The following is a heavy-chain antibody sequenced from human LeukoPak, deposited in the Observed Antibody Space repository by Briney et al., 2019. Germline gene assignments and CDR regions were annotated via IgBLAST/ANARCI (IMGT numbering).Heavy chain of an antibody. CDR3: ARAPRIYYYDSSGHYYVK. CDR1: GGTFSSYA. V-gene: IGHV1-69*05. D-gene: IGHD3-22*01. CDR2: IIPIFGTA. Sequence: SVKVSCKASGGTFSSYAISWVRQAPGQGLEWMGRIIPIFGTANYAQKFQGRVTITTDESTSTAYMELSSLRSEDTAVYYCARAPRIYYYDSSGHYYVKWGQGTLVTVSS. J-gene: IGHJ4*02.